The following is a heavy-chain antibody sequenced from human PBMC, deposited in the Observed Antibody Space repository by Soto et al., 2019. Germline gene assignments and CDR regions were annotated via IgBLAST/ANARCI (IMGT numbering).Heavy chain of an antibody. CDR3: AVSSPDIVVLPSSIYFTS. Sequence: GGSLRLSCVASGSSSDPFTMHWVRELPGKGLEWVAGLSWDRSTVAYADSVQGRFTISRDHAKNSVDLLMDSLRPDDTALYFCAVSSPDIVVLPSSIYFTSWGPGAQVTVSS. CDR1: GSSSDPFT. D-gene: IGHD2-15*01. V-gene: IGHV3-9*02. CDR2: LSWDRSTV. J-gene: IGHJ4*02.